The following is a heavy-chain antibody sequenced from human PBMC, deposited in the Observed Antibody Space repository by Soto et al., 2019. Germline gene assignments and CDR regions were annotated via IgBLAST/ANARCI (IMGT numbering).Heavy chain of an antibody. D-gene: IGHD6-19*01. CDR2: IKQDGSEK. V-gene: IGHV3-7*01. Sequence: EVQLVESGGGLVQPGGSLRLSCAASGFTFSSYWMNWVRQAPGKGLEWVANIKQDGSEKYYVDSVKGRFTISRDNAKKSVYLQMISLRAEGTAVYYCARERTYASGWYDWGQGTLVTVSS. CDR3: ARERTYASGWYD. CDR1: GFTFSSYW. J-gene: IGHJ4*02.